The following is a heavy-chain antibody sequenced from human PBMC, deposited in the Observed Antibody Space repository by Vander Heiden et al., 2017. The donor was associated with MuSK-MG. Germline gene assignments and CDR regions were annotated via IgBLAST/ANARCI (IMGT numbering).Heavy chain of an antibody. CDR1: SGSISSGSYP. J-gene: IGHJ3*01. CDR3: ARRHYYDSSDYYPGAFDV. D-gene: IGHD3-22*01. Sequence: QVQLQESGPGLVKASETLSLSCTVSSGSISSGSYPWSWIRQHPGKGLEWIGYIYYTGSTSYNPSLKSRVSISLDTSKNQFSLKLGSVTAADTAVYYCARRHYYDSSDYYPGAFDVWGQGTMVTVSS. CDR2: IYYTGST. V-gene: IGHV4-31*03.